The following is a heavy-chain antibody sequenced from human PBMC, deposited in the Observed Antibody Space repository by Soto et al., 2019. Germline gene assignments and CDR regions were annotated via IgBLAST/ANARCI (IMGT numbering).Heavy chain of an antibody. D-gene: IGHD2-15*01. CDR1: GYTFTSYG. V-gene: IGHV1-18*04. Sequence: QVQLVQSGAEVKKPGASVKVSCKASGYTFTSYGISWVRQAPGQGLEWMGWISAYNGNTNYAQKLQGRVTMTTDTSTSTAYMELRSLRSDDTAMYYCARHLTTIVVVVAAHNYGMDVWGQGTTVTVSS. CDR3: ARHLTTIVVVVAAHNYGMDV. J-gene: IGHJ6*02. CDR2: ISAYNGNT.